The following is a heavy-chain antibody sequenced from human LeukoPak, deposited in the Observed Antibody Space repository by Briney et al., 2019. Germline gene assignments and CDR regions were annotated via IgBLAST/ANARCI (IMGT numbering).Heavy chain of an antibody. J-gene: IGHJ6*03. Sequence: GGSLRLSCAASGFTFSSYAMSWVRQAPGKGLEWVSSISSSSSYIYYADSVKGRFTISRDNAKNSLYLQMNSLRAEDTAVYYCARVEYGSGSYLGYYYYYMDVWGKGTTVTVSS. D-gene: IGHD3-10*01. V-gene: IGHV3-21*01. CDR3: ARVEYGSGSYLGYYYYYMDV. CDR1: GFTFSSYA. CDR2: ISSSSSYI.